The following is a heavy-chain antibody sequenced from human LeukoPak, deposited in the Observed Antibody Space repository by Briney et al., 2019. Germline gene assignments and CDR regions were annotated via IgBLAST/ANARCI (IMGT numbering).Heavy chain of an antibody. J-gene: IGHJ5*02. CDR3: ARDPRWLTPDCTSTSCYENYFDP. V-gene: IGHV4-34*01. CDR1: GGSFRAYY. CDR2: INESGAT. Sequence: SETLSLTCVVYGGSFRAYYWSWIRQPPGKGLEWIGEINESGATNYNPSLKSRLTMSVDTSNNQFSLRLNSVTAADTAVYYCARDPRWLTPDCTSTSCYENYFDPWGQGTLVTVSS. D-gene: IGHD2-2*01.